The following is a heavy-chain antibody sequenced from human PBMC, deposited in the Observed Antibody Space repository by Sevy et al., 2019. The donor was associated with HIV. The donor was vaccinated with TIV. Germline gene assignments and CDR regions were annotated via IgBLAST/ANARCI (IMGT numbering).Heavy chain of an antibody. Sequence: SETLSLTCTVSGGSISSYYWSWIRQPAGKGLEWIGRIYTSGSTNYNPSLKSRVTMSVDTSKNQFSLKLSYVTAADTAVYYCAREFGERSYPYYYYYGMDVWGQGTTVTVSS. J-gene: IGHJ6*02. D-gene: IGHD1-26*01. CDR3: AREFGERSYPYYYYYGMDV. V-gene: IGHV4-4*07. CDR1: GGSISSYY. CDR2: IYTSGST.